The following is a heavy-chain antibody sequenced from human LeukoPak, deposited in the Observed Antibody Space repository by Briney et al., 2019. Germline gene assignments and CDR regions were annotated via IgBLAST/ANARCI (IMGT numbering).Heavy chain of an antibody. CDR2: ISYDGSNK. D-gene: IGHD3-3*01. Sequence: GGSLRLSCAASGFTFSSYGMHWVRQAPGKGLEWVAVISYDGSNKYYADSAKGRFTISRDNSKNTLYLQMNSLRAEDTAVYYCAKGLSGYRYYYYGMDVWGQGTTVTVSS. V-gene: IGHV3-30*18. CDR3: AKGLSGYRYYYYGMDV. CDR1: GFTFSSYG. J-gene: IGHJ6*02.